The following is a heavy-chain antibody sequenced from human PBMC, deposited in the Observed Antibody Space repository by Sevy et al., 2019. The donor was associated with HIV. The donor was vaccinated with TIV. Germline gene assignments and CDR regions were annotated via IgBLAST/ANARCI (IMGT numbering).Heavy chain of an antibody. J-gene: IGHJ5*02. CDR2: ISYDGSNK. V-gene: IGHV3-30*18. CDR1: GFTFSSYG. D-gene: IGHD2-15*01. Sequence: GGSLRLSCAASGFTFSSYGMHWVRQAPGKGLEWVAVISYDGSNKYYADSVKGRFTISRDNSKNTLYLQMNSLRAEDTAGYYCAKEGGYCSGGSCYEYNWFDPWGQGTLVTVSS. CDR3: AKEGGYCSGGSCYEYNWFDP.